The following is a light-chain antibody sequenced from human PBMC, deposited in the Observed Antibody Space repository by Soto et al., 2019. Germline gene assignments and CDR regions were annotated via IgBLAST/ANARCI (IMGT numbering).Light chain of an antibody. CDR2: GAS. J-gene: IGKJ4*02. CDR3: QQYGSSPG. CDR1: QSVSSSY. Sequence: EIVLTQSPGTLSLSPGERATLSCRASQSVSSSYLAWYQQKPGQAPRLLIYGASSRATGIPDRFSGSGSGTAFTVTISRLEPEDFAVYYCQQYGSSPGFGGGTKVEIK. V-gene: IGKV3-20*01.